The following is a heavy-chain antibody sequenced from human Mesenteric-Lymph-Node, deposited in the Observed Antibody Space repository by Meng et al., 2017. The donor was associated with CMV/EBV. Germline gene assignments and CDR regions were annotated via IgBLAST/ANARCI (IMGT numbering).Heavy chain of an antibody. D-gene: IGHD2-2*01. V-gene: IGHV1-69*02. CDR3: ARAPYCSSTSCRKHYYYYYGMDV. Sequence: SVTVSCQASGGTFSSYTISWVRQAPGQGLEWMGRIIPILGIANYAQKFQGRVTITADKSTSTAYMELSSLRSEDTAVYYCARAPYCSSTSCRKHYYYYYGMDVWGQGTTVTVSS. J-gene: IGHJ6*02. CDR2: IIPILGIA. CDR1: GGTFSSYT.